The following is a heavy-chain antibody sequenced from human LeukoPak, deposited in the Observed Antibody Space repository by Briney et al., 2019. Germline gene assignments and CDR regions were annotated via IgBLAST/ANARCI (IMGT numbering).Heavy chain of an antibody. J-gene: IGHJ4*02. Sequence: ASVKVSCKASGYTFTSYYMHWVRQAPGQGLEWMGWINPNSGGTNYAQKFQGRVTMTRDTSISTAYMELSRLRSDDTAVYYCARDLRITGTSLGYWGQGTLVTVSS. V-gene: IGHV1-2*02. CDR1: GYTFTSYY. CDR2: INPNSGGT. CDR3: ARDLRITGTSLGY. D-gene: IGHD1-7*01.